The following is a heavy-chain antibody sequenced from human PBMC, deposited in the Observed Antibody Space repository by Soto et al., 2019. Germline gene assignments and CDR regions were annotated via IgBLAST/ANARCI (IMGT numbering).Heavy chain of an antibody. V-gene: IGHV1-58*01. CDR3: AAVGDTVGPDAFDI. CDR1: GFTFTSSA. J-gene: IGHJ3*02. Sequence: SVKVSCKASGFTFTSSAVQWVRQARGQRLEWIGWIVVGSGNTNYAQKFQERVTITRDMSTSTAYMELSSLRSEDTAVYYCAAVGDTVGPDAFDIWGQGTMVTVSS. D-gene: IGHD2-21*01. CDR2: IVVGSGNT.